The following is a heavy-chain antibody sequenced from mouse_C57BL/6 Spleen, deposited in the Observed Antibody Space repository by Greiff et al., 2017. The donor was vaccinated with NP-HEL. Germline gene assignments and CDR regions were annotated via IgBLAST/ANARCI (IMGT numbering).Heavy chain of an antibody. D-gene: IGHD2-2*01. J-gene: IGHJ2*01. CDR3: ALYYGYDGNY. CDR2: INPNNGGT. CDR1: GYTFTDYN. V-gene: IGHV1-22*01. Sequence: EVQLVESGPELVKPGASVKMSCKASGYTFTDYNMHWVKQSHGKSLEWIGYINPNNGGTSYNQKFKGKATLTVNKSSSTAYMELRSLTSEDSAVYYCALYYGYDGNYWGQGTTLTVSS.